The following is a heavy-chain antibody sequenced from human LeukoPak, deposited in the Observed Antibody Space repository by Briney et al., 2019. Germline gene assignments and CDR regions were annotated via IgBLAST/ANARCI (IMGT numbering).Heavy chain of an antibody. Sequence: QPGGCLRLSCAASAFTFSGSAMHSVRQASGKGLEWVGRIRSKANSYATAYAASVKGRLTMSRDDPMITEYLQMNSLKTEGMAVCYCYKYCSGWGSYNPYFYLDDWLRRTEVTVSS. CDR3: YKYCSGWGSYNPYFYLDD. CDR1: AFTFSGSA. CDR2: IRSKANSYAT. V-gene: IGHV3-73*01. J-gene: IGHJ4*02. D-gene: IGHD3-10*01.